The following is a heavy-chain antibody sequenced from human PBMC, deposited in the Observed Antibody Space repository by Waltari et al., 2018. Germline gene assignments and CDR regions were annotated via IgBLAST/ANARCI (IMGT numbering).Heavy chain of an antibody. D-gene: IGHD3-3*01. CDR2: INPNSGGT. J-gene: IGHJ4*02. Sequence: QVQLVQSGAEVKKPGASVKVSCKDSGYTFTGYYMHWVRQAPGQGLEWMGWINPNSGGTNYAQKFQDRVTMTRDTSISTAYMELSRLRSDDTAVYYCARVGRFLEWLSPLFDYWGQGTLVTVSS. V-gene: IGHV1-2*02. CDR1: GYTFTGYY. CDR3: ARVGRFLEWLSPLFDY.